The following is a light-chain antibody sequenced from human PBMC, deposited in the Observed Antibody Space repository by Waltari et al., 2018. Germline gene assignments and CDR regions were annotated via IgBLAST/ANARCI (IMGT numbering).Light chain of an antibody. J-gene: IGKJ4*01. CDR3: QQHYSTPLT. CDR2: WDS. Sequence: DIVMTQSPDSLAVSLGERATINCKSSQSVLYSSNNKNYLAWYQAKPGQPPKLLLSWDSTRECGVPDRFSGSGSGTDFTLTISSLQAEDVAVYYCQQHYSTPLTFGGGTKVEIK. CDR1: QSVLYSSNNKNY. V-gene: IGKV4-1*01.